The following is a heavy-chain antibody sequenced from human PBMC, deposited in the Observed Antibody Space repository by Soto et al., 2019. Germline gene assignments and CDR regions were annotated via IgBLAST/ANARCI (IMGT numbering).Heavy chain of an antibody. V-gene: IGHV3-33*01. CDR1: GFTSSSNG. CDR2: IWYDGSNK. J-gene: IGHJ6*03. Sequence: PGGSLRLSCAASGFTSSSNGITWAPKPPGKGLEWLAVIWYDGSNKYYADSVKGRFTISRDNSKNTLYLQMNSLRAEDTAVYYCARDGYSSSTYYYYMDVWGKGTTVTVSS. D-gene: IGHD6-13*01. CDR3: ARDGYSSSTYYYYMDV.